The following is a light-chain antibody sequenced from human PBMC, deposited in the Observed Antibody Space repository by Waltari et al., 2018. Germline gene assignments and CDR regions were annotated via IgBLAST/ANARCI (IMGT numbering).Light chain of an antibody. CDR2: AAS. J-gene: IGKJ2*01. CDR1: QSISTS. V-gene: IGKV1-39*01. CDR3: QQSFSTPYT. Sequence: DIQMTQAPSSLSASVGDRITITCRASQSISTSLNWSQQKPGTAPKLLISAASSLQSGGPSTFSGSGSGTDFTLTISSLQPEDFATYYCQQSFSTPYTFGQGTKLEIK.